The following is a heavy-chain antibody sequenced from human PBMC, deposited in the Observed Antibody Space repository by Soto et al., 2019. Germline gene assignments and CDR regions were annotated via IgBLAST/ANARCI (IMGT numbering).Heavy chain of an antibody. CDR3: ASNSEGPFTGLGY. CDR1: GYMFTRYY. J-gene: IGHJ4*02. D-gene: IGHD2-21*01. Sequence: QGLLVQSGAEGKRPGASVKVSCKASGYMFTRYYMHWVRQAPGQGLEWLGQIDPSDGTTRYAQRFQGGVSRTRDTSPSTVYMELSSLRSDDTAVYYCASNSEGPFTGLGYWGRGTLVTVSS. V-gene: IGHV1-46*01. CDR2: IDPSDGTT.